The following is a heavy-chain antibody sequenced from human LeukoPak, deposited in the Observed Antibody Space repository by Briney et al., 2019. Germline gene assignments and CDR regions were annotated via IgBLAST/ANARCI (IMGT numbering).Heavy chain of an antibody. CDR1: GGSISSSDYY. Sequence: SETLSLTCTVSGGSISSSDYYWSWIRRPPGKGLEWIGYIYYSGSTYYNPSLKSRVTISVDTSKNQFSLKLSSVTAADTAVYYCARVPWRLQYFDYWGQGTLVTVSS. J-gene: IGHJ4*02. V-gene: IGHV4-30-4*08. D-gene: IGHD4-11*01. CDR3: ARVPWRLQYFDY. CDR2: IYYSGST.